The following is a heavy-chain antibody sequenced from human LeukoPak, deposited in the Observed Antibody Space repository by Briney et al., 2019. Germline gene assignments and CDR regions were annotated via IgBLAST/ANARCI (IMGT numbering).Heavy chain of an antibody. Sequence: RASVRVSCKASGYTFTGYYMHWVRQAPGQGLEWMGWINPNSGGTNYAQKFQGRVTMTRDTSISTAYMELSRLRSDDTAVYYCARGALRIAAAGTAPGYWGQGTLVTVSS. D-gene: IGHD6-13*01. CDR3: ARGALRIAAAGTAPGY. V-gene: IGHV1-2*02. CDR1: GYTFTGYY. J-gene: IGHJ4*02. CDR2: INPNSGGT.